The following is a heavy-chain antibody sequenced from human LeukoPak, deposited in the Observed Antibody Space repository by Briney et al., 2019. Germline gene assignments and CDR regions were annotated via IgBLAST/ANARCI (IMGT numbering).Heavy chain of an antibody. CDR3: AKAVRSMVTGGGYFDS. CDR2: LGGGGDSR. V-gene: IGHV3-23*01. Sequence: GGSLRFSCAASGFAFSNYAMSWVRPAQGKGLEWVSSLGGGGDSRYYADSVMGRFTIFRDNTKNTLYLQMNSLRAEDTAVYYCAKAVRSMVTGGGYFDSWGQGTLVTVSS. J-gene: IGHJ4*02. CDR1: GFAFSNYA. D-gene: IGHD3-10*01.